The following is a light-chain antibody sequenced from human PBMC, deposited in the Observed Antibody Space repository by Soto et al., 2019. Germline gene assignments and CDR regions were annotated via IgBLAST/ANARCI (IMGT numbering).Light chain of an antibody. CDR1: QSVLYSSNNKNY. V-gene: IGKV4-1*01. J-gene: IGKJ1*01. CDR2: WSS. Sequence: DIVMTQSPDSLAVSLGERATINCKSSQSVLYSSNNKNYLAWYQQKPGQPPKLIIYWSSTRESGVPERFSGSGSGTDFTLTISSLQAEDVAVYYCQQYYSTPRTFGQGTKVEIK. CDR3: QQYYSTPRT.